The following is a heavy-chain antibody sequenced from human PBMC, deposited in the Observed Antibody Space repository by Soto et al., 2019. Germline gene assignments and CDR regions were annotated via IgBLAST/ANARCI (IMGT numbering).Heavy chain of an antibody. CDR1: GFTFSSYS. CDR2: ISGSGHYT. Sequence: KPGGSLRLSCAASGFTFSSYSMNWVRQAPGKGLGWVSSISGSGHYTHYAAFLRSRFAISRDNAETSLFLQMDNMRSGDRAFYYLARGGIKSCNEYYCG. V-gene: IGHV3-21*01. CDR3: ARGGIKSCNEYY. J-gene: IGHJ4*01. D-gene: IGHD2-2*01.